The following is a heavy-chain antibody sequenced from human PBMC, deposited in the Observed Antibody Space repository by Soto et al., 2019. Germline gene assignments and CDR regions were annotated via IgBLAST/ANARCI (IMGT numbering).Heavy chain of an antibody. V-gene: IGHV4-39*01. D-gene: IGHD1-26*01. J-gene: IGHJ4*02. Sequence: QLQLQESGPGLVKPSETLSLTCTVSGGSISSSSYYWGWIRQPPGKGLEWIGSIYYSGSTYYNPSLKSRVTISADTSKNLFSLKLSSVTAADTAVYYGAGGWANEPFDYWGQGTLVTVSS. CDR1: GGSISSSSYY. CDR2: IYYSGST. CDR3: AGGWANEPFDY.